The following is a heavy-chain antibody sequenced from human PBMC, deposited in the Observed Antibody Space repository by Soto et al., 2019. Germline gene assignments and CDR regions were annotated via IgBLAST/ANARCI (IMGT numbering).Heavy chain of an antibody. CDR1: GFSLYSGGVG. CDR3: AHYTTNTYFDV. V-gene: IGHV2-5*02. D-gene: IGHD1-1*01. J-gene: IGHJ6*04. Sequence: QITLKESSPTLVKPTQTLTLTCSFSGFSLYSGGVGVGWIRQPPGKALEWLALLYWDETRRYNPSLRNTLTIAQDTSENLVVLTMTDMGPVDTGTYFCAHYTTNTYFDVWGKGTTVTVSS. CDR2: LYWDETR.